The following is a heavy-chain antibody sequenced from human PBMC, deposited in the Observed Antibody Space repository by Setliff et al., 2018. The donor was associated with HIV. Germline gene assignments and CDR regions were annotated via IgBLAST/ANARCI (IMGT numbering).Heavy chain of an antibody. V-gene: IGHV3-48*03. D-gene: IGHD3-3*01. CDR3: ARDYLYYNLYNGSPVYGMDV. CDR1: GFTFRNYK. CDR2: ISIGSGGAI. Sequence: GGSLRLSCAASGFTFRNYKFNWVRQAPGRGLEWVSSISIGSGGAIDYADSVQGRFTISRDNSKNSLYLQMNSLRVEDAAVYYCARDYLYYNLYNGSPVYGMDVWGQGTTVTVSS. J-gene: IGHJ6*02.